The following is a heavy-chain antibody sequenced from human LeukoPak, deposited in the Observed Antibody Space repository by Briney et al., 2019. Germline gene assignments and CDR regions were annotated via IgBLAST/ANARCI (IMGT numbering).Heavy chain of an antibody. CDR1: GGSISSGGYY. D-gene: IGHD6-13*01. CDR3: AGDGRGYASSWYFDL. J-gene: IGHJ4*02. CDR2: IYYSGST. Sequence: SQTLSLTCTVSGGSISSGGYYWSWIRQHPGKGLEWIGYIYYSGSTYYNPSLKSRVTISVDTSKNQFSLKLTSVTAADTAVYYCAGDGRGYASSWYFDLWGQGTLVTVSS. V-gene: IGHV4-31*03.